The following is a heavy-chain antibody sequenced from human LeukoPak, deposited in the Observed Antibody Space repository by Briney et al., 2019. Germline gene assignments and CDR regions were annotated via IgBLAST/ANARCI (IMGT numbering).Heavy chain of an antibody. Sequence: EASVKVSCTASGYTFTNYFIHWVRQAPGQGLEWMRLINPRIGSRTYAQKFQGRVTMTRDTSTSTVYMELSSLTSEDTAVYFCAREEQWHKEAFDIWGHGTMVTVSS. CDR1: GYTFTNYF. CDR2: INPRIGSR. V-gene: IGHV1-46*01. J-gene: IGHJ3*02. CDR3: AREEQWHKEAFDI. D-gene: IGHD6-19*01.